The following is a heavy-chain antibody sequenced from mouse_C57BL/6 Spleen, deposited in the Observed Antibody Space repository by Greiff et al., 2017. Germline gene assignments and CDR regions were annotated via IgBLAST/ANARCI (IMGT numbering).Heavy chain of an antibody. CDR3: AREKGITTVVAPFDV. J-gene: IGHJ1*03. CDR2: ILPGSGRT. V-gene: IGHV1-9*01. Sequence: QVQLQQSGAELMKPGASVKLSCKATGYTFTGYWIEWVKQRPGHGLEWIGEILPGSGRTKYKEKFKGKATFTADTSSNTAYMQLSSLTTEDSAIYYCAREKGITTVVAPFDVWGTGTTVTVSS. D-gene: IGHD1-1*01. CDR1: GYTFTGYW.